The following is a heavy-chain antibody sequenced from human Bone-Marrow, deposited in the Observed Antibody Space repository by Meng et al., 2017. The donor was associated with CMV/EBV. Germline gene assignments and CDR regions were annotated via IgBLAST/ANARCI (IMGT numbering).Heavy chain of an antibody. D-gene: IGHD3-10*01. V-gene: IGHV4-4*07. CDR2: IYTSGST. CDR3: ASLPKDRITMAGFDY. CDR1: GGSISSYY. Sequence: SETLSLTCTVSGGSISSYYWSWIRQPAGKGLEWIGRIYTSGSTNYNPSLKSRVTMSVDTSKNQFSLKLSSVTAADTAVYYCASLPKDRITMAGFDYWGQGTLVTVSS. J-gene: IGHJ4*02.